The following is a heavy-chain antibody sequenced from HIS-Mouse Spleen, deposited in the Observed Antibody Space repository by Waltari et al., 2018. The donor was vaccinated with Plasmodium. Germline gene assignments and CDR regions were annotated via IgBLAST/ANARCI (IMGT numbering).Heavy chain of an antibody. CDR3: AKAQGVINFDY. J-gene: IGHJ4*02. CDR2: ISYDGSNK. V-gene: IGHV3-30*18. CDR1: GFPFSSYG. Sequence: QVQLVESGGGVVQPGRSLRLSCSASGFPFSSYGMNWVRQAPGKGLEWVAVISYDGSNKYYADSVKGRFTISRDNSKNTLYLQMNSLRAEDTAVYYCAKAQGVINFDYWGQGTLVTVSS. D-gene: IGHD3-16*01.